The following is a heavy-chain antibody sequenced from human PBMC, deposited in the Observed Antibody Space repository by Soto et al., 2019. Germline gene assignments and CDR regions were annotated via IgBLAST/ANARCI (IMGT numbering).Heavy chain of an antibody. J-gene: IGHJ5*02. CDR1: GFTFSSYD. CDR3: AKAGRPYYDLWSENRFDP. CDR2: IGTAGDT. Sequence: TGGSLRLSCAASGFTFSSYDMHWVRQATGKGLEWVSAIGTAGDTYYPGSVKGRFTISRENAKNSLYLQMNSLRAEDTAVYYCAKAGRPYYDLWSENRFDPWGQGTLVTVSS. D-gene: IGHD3-3*01. V-gene: IGHV3-13*01.